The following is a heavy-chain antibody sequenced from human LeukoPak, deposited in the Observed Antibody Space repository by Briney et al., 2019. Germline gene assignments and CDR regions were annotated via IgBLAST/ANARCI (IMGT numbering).Heavy chain of an antibody. J-gene: IGHJ5*02. Sequence: ASVKVSCKASGYTFTSYGISWVRQAPGQGLEWMGWISAYNGNTNYPQKLQGRVTMTTDTSTSTAYMELRSLRSDDTAVYYCARNYDFWSGYYGKNWFDPWGQGTLVTVSS. V-gene: IGHV1-18*01. CDR2: ISAYNGNT. CDR1: GYTFTSYG. CDR3: ARNYDFWSGYYGKNWFDP. D-gene: IGHD3-3*01.